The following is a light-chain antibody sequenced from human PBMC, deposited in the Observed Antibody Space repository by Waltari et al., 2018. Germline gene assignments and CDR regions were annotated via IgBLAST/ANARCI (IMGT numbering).Light chain of an antibody. V-gene: IGLV1-40*01. CDR3: QSYDSSLSGSV. CDR1: SSNIGPASD. Sequence: QSVLTQPPSVSGAPGQRVTISCTGSSSNIGPASDVQWYQQLPGTAPELLIYANNNRPSGVPDRCSGSKFGTAASLAISGLQAEDEADYYGQSYDSSLSGSVFGGGTKLTVL. CDR2: ANN. J-gene: IGLJ3*02.